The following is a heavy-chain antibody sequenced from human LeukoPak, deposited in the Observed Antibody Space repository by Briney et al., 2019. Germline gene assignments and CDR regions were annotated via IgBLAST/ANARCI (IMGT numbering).Heavy chain of an antibody. CDR3: ARDQEYGSGSYPY. V-gene: IGHV1-2*06. CDR1: GYTFTGYY. Sequence: ASVKVSCKASGYTFTGYYMHWVRQAPGQGLEWMGRINPNSGGPNYPQKFQGRVTRTRDTSISTAYMELGRLRSDDTAVYYCARDQEYGSGSYPYWGQGTLVTVSS. J-gene: IGHJ4*02. D-gene: IGHD3-10*01. CDR2: INPNSGGP.